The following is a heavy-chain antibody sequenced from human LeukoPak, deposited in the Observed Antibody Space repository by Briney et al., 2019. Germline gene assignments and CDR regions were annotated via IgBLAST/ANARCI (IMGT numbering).Heavy chain of an antibody. D-gene: IGHD5-24*01. J-gene: IGHJ6*02. CDR2: IYYSGST. Sequence: SETLSLTCTVSGGSISSSSYYWGWIRQPPGKGLEWIGSIYYSGSTYYNPSLKSRVTISVDTSKNQFSLKLSSVTAADTAVYYCARDWREMATITDLDYYGMDVWGQGTTVTVSS. CDR1: GGSISSSSYY. V-gene: IGHV4-39*07. CDR3: ARDWREMATITDLDYYGMDV.